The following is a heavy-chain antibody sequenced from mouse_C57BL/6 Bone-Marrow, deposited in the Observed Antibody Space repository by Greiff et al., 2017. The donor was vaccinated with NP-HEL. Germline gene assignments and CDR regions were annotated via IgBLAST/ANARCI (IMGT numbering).Heavy chain of an antibody. CDR2: IYPGDGDT. Sequence: VQLQQSGPELVKPGASVKISCKASGYAFSSSWMNWVKQRPGKGLEWIGRIYPGDGDTNYNGKFKGKATLTADKCASTAYMQLSSLTSEDSAFYFWARFGYCNYLAWFAYWGQGTLVTVSA. CDR3: ARFGYCNYLAWFAY. CDR1: GYAFSSSW. J-gene: IGHJ3*01. D-gene: IGHD2-1*01. V-gene: IGHV1-82*01.